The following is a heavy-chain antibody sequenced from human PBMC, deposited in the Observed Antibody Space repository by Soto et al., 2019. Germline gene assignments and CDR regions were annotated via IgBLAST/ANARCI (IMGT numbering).Heavy chain of an antibody. J-gene: IGHJ4*02. Sequence: SETLSLTCTVSGGSISSSSYYWGWIRQHPGKGLEWIGYIYYSGSTYYNPSLKSRVTISVDTSKNQFSLKLSSVTAADTAVYYCARCSFHYYGSGSYYNLIDYWGQGTLVTVSS. CDR1: GGSISSSSYY. CDR3: ARCSFHYYGSGSYYNLIDY. V-gene: IGHV4-31*03. D-gene: IGHD3-10*01. CDR2: IYYSGST.